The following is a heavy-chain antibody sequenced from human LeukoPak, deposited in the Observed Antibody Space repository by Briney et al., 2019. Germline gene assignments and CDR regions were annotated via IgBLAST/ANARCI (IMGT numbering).Heavy chain of an antibody. CDR2: INHSGST. CDR1: GGSFSGYY. Sequence: SETLSLTRAVYGGSFSGYYWSWIRQPPGKGLEWIGEINHSGSTNYNPSLKSRVTISVDTSKNQFSLKLSSVTAADTAVYYCARDARLGIDYWGQGTLVTVSS. CDR3: ARDARLGIDY. V-gene: IGHV4-34*01. D-gene: IGHD7-27*01. J-gene: IGHJ4*02.